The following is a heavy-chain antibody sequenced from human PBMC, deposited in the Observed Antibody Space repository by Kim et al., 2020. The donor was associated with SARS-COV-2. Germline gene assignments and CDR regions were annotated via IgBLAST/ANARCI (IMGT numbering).Heavy chain of an antibody. V-gene: IGHV3-7*01. CDR3: ARLLPEKWEAYFDY. Sequence: GGSLRLSCAASGFTFSSYWMSWVRQAPGKGLEWVANIKQDGSEKYYVDSVKGRFTISRDNAKNSLYLQMNSLRAEDTAVYYCARLLPEKWEAYFDYWGQGTLVTVSS. D-gene: IGHD1-26*01. J-gene: IGHJ4*02. CDR1: GFTFSSYW. CDR2: IKQDGSEK.